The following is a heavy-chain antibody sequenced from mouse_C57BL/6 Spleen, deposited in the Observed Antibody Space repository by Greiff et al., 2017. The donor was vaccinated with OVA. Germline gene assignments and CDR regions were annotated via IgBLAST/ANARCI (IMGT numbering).Heavy chain of an antibody. CDR2: ISDGGSYT. J-gene: IGHJ3*01. CDR1: GFTFSSYA. CDR3: ARDRGLGRFAY. D-gene: IGHD4-1*01. V-gene: IGHV5-4*01. Sequence: EVHLVESGGGLVKPGGSLKLSCAASGFTFSSYAMSWVRQTPEKRLEWVATISDGGSYTYYPDNVKGRFTISRDNAKNNLYLQMSHLKSEDTAMYYCARDRGLGRFAYWGQGTLVTVSA.